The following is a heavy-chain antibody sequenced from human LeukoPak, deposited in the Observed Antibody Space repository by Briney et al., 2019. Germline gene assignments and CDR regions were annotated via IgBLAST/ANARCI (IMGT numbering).Heavy chain of an antibody. CDR1: GFTFSSYG. D-gene: IGHD6-19*01. V-gene: IGHV3-48*02. Sequence: GGSLRLSCAASGFTFSSYGMNWVRQAPGKGLEWISYISSRSSTIYYADSVKGRFTISRDNAKNSLYLQMNSLRDEDTAVYYCAKGGEGGSGWTFYYYGMDVWGQGTTVTVSS. J-gene: IGHJ6*02. CDR2: ISSRSSTI. CDR3: AKGGEGGSGWTFYYYGMDV.